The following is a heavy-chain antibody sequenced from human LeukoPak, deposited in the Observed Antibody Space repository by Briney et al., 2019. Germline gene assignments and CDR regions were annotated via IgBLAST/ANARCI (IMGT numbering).Heavy chain of an antibody. CDR2: INHSGST. Sequence: SETLSLTCAVYGGSFSGYYWSWIRQPPGKGLEWIGEINHSGSTNYNPSLKSRVTISVDTSKNQFSLKLSSVTAADTAVYYCARIWDYYSSGPFDSWGQGTLVTVSS. V-gene: IGHV4-34*01. CDR1: GGSFSGYY. J-gene: IGHJ4*02. D-gene: IGHD3-10*01. CDR3: ARIWDYYSSGPFDS.